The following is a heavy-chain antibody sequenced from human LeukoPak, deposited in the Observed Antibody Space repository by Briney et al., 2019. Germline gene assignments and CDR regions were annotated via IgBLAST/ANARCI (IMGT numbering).Heavy chain of an antibody. V-gene: IGHV4-34*01. CDR3: ASMGYFDWSSPFDY. Sequence: PSETLSLTCAVYGGSSSGYYWSWIRQPPGKGLEWIGEINHSGSTNYNPSLKSRVTISVDTSKNQFSLKLSSVTAADTAVYYCASMGYFDWSSPFDYWGQGTLVTVSS. J-gene: IGHJ4*02. CDR1: GGSSSGYY. D-gene: IGHD3-9*01. CDR2: INHSGST.